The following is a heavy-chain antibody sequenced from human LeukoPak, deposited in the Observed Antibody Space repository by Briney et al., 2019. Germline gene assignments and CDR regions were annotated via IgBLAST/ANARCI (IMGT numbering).Heavy chain of an antibody. CDR3: ARSYCSSTSCPVSRFDP. V-gene: IGHV1-18*01. J-gene: IGHJ5*02. D-gene: IGHD2-2*01. CDR1: GYTFTSYG. CDR2: ISAYNHNA. Sequence: ASVKVSCKASGYTFTSYGISWVRQAPGQGLQWMGWISAYNHNANYAQKFQGRVSMTTDTSTSTAYMELRNLRSDDTAVYYCARSYCSSTSCPVSRFDPWGQGTLVSVSS.